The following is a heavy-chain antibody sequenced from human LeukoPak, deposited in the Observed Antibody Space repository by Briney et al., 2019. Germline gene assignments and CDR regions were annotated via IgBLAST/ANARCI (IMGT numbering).Heavy chain of an antibody. J-gene: IGHJ6*03. V-gene: IGHV3-23*01. CDR2: ISGSGGGT. D-gene: IGHD3-9*01. CDR3: AKDRAVLRYTYCMDV. CDR1: GFTFSSYS. Sequence: PGGSLRLSCAASGFTFSSYSMNWVRQTPGKGLEWVSTISGSGGGTYYADSVKGRFTISRDNSKNTLYLQMNSLRAEDTAVYYCAKDRAVLRYTYCMDVWGKGTTVTVSS.